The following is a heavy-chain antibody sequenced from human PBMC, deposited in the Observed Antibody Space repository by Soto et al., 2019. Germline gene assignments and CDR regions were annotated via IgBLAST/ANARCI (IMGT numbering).Heavy chain of an antibody. Sequence: QVQLVQSGAEVKKPGSSVKVSCKASGGTFSSYTISWMRQAPGQGLEWMGRIIPILGIANYAQKFQGRVTITADKSTSTAYMELSSLRSEDTAVYYCARGPDSSGYYYYYGMDVWGQGTTVTVSS. CDR3: ARGPDSSGYYYYYGMDV. D-gene: IGHD3-22*01. J-gene: IGHJ6*02. CDR1: GGTFSSYT. CDR2: IIPILGIA. V-gene: IGHV1-69*02.